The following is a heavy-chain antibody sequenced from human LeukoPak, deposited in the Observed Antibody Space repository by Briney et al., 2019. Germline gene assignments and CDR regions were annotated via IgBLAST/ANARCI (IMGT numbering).Heavy chain of an antibody. D-gene: IGHD3-10*01. CDR3: ARASVLLWFGESKTYGMDV. Sequence: GASVTVSCKASGYTFTSYDINWVRQATGQGLEWMGWMNPNSGNTGYAQKFQGRVTMTRTTSISTAYMEMSSLRSEDPGVCYCARASVLLWFGESKTYGMDVWGQGTTVTVSS. J-gene: IGHJ6*02. CDR1: GYTFTSYD. CDR2: MNPNSGNT. V-gene: IGHV1-8*01.